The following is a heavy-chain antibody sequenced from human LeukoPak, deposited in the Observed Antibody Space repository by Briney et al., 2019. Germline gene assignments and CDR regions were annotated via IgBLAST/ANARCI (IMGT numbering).Heavy chain of an antibody. CDR2: IYYSGST. D-gene: IGHD1-14*01. J-gene: IGHJ2*01. V-gene: IGHV4-39*01. CDR1: GGSISSSSYY. Sequence: SETLSLTCTVSGGSISSSSYYWGWIRQPPGKGLEWIGSIYYSGSTYYNPSLKSRVTISVDTSKNQFSLKLSSVTAADTAVYYCASPGYRTNWYFDLWGRGTLVTVSS. CDR3: ASPGYRTNWYFDL.